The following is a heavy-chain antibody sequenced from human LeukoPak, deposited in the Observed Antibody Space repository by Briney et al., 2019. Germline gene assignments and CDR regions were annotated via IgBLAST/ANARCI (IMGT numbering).Heavy chain of an antibody. J-gene: IGHJ4*02. CDR2: IESQKDGGTT. D-gene: IGHD6-19*01. CDR1: GFTFNNAW. CDR3: TTDRVNMHRSGWYYFDN. Sequence: GGSLRLSRATSGFTFNNAWMSWVRQAPGKGLEWVGRIESQKDGGTTDYAAPVRGRFVISRDDSKNTLYLHMNFVRTEDAAVYYCTTDRVNMHRSGWYYFDNWGQGSLVIVSS. V-gene: IGHV3-15*04.